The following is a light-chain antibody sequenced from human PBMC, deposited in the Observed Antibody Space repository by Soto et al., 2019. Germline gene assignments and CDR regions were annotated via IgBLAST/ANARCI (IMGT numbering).Light chain of an antibody. J-gene: IGLJ2*01. CDR2: DVT. CDR1: SSDVGGYNF. Sequence: QSVLTQPASVSGSPGQSITISCTGTSSDVGGYNFVAWYQQHPGKAPKLMIYDVTNRPSGVSNRFSGSKSGNTASLTISGLQAEDEAHYYCASNTSTNTQLFGGGTQLTVL. CDR3: ASNTSTNTQL. V-gene: IGLV2-14*03.